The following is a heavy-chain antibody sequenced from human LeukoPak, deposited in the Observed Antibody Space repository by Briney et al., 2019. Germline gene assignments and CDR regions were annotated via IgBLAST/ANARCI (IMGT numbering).Heavy chain of an antibody. J-gene: IGHJ4*02. Sequence: GGSLRLSCAASGFTFSDYYMSWIRQAPGKGLEWLSYISGHSTAIFYADSVKGRFTISRDNAKNSLYLQMNSLRAEDTAVYYCARVSPMSNWVDYWGQGTLVTVSS. CDR3: ARVSPMSNWVDY. V-gene: IGHV3-11*04. D-gene: IGHD7-27*01. CDR1: GFTFSDYY. CDR2: ISGHSTAI.